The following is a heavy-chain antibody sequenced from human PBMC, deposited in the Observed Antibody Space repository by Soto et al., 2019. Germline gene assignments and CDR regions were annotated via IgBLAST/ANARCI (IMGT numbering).Heavy chain of an antibody. CDR1: GFTFSSFA. V-gene: IGHV3-23*01. Sequence: EVQLLESGGGLVQPGGSLRLSCAASGFTFSSFAMTWVRQAPGKGLEWVSSLTGSGDSTYYADSVKGRFTISRDNSKNTLYLQMNSLRADDTALYYCAKRTAVTTGDMAYWGQGTLVTVSS. J-gene: IGHJ4*02. CDR3: AKRTAVTTGDMAY. CDR2: LTGSGDST. D-gene: IGHD4-17*01.